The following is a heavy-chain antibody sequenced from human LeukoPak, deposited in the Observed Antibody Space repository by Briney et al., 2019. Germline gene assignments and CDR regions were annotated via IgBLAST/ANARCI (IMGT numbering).Heavy chain of an antibody. V-gene: IGHV3-23*01. Sequence: GGSLRLSCAGSGFTFRNYSMSWVRQAPGKGLEWVSHISTNTASTYYADSVKGWFTISRDNSKNTLYMQMNSLRVEDTSIYYCVRDYNWGFDYWGQGTVVTVSS. CDR2: ISTNTAST. CDR1: GFTFRNYS. CDR3: VRDYNWGFDY. J-gene: IGHJ4*02. D-gene: IGHD1-1*01.